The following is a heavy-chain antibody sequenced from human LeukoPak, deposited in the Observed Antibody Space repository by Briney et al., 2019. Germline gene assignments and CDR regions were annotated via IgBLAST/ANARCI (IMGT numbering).Heavy chain of an antibody. CDR2: ISGGGGTI. V-gene: IGHV3-48*01. D-gene: IGHD3-22*01. Sequence: PWGSLRLSCAASGFTFSAYSMNWVRQAPGKGLEWVSFISGGGGTIYYADSVKGRFTISRDNAKNSLHLQVDSLRVEDTAVYYCARNQEIDYYDSSGFYWGVEYWGQGTLVTVSS. J-gene: IGHJ4*02. CDR3: ARNQEIDYYDSSGFYWGVEY. CDR1: GFTFSAYS.